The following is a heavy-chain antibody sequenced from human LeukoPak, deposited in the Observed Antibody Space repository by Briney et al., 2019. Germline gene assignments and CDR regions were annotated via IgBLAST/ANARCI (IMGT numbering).Heavy chain of an antibody. CDR2: NSGST. Sequence: SETLSLTCTVSGDSIGGYFWSWIRQPPGKGLEWIGYNSGSTNYNPSLKSRVTILLDRSKNQFSLKLSSVTAADTAIYYCARGRGYGGNYLRSFDIWGQGTMVTVSS. CDR1: GDSIGGYF. V-gene: IGHV4-59*08. D-gene: IGHD1-26*01. J-gene: IGHJ3*02. CDR3: ARGRGYGGNYLRSFDI.